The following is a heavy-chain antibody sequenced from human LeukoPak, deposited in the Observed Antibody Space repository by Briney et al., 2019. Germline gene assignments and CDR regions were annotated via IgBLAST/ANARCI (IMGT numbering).Heavy chain of an antibody. D-gene: IGHD3-3*01. Sequence: GGSLRLSCAASGFTFSSYGMHWVRQAPGKGLEWVAVISYDGSNKYYADSVKGRFTISRDNSKNTLYLQMNSLRAEDTAVYYCAKDLGVAGPACLLGYGMDVWGQGTTVTVSS. J-gene: IGHJ6*02. CDR2: ISYDGSNK. CDR3: AKDLGVAGPACLLGYGMDV. CDR1: GFTFSSYG. V-gene: IGHV3-30*18.